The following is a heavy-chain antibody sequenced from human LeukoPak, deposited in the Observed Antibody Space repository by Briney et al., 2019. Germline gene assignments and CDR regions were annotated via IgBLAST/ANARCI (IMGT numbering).Heavy chain of an antibody. D-gene: IGHD6-19*01. CDR2: ISGSGGST. Sequence: SGGSLRLSCAASGFTFSSYAMSWVRQAPGKGLEWVSAISGSGGSTYYADSVKGWFTISRDNSKNTLYLPMNSLRAEDTAVYYCAKASSGWYYYYGMDVWGQGTTVTVSS. CDR3: AKASSGWYYYYGMDV. V-gene: IGHV3-23*01. CDR1: GFTFSSYA. J-gene: IGHJ6*02.